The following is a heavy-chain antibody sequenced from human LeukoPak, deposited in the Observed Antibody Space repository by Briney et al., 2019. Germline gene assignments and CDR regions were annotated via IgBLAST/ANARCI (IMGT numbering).Heavy chain of an antibody. CDR3: ARSDDYGDYVYLGRPLDY. CDR1: GFTFSSYA. J-gene: IGHJ4*02. V-gene: IGHV3-30*04. D-gene: IGHD4-17*01. Sequence: GRSLRLSCAASGFTFSSYAMHWVRQAPGKGLGWVAVISYDGSNKYYADSVKGRFTISRDNSKNTLYLQMNSLGAEDTAVYYCARSDDYGDYVYLGRPLDYWGQGTLVTVS. CDR2: ISYDGSNK.